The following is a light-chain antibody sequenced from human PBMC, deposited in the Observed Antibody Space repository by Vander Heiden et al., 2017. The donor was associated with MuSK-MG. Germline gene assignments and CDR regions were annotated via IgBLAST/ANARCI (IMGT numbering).Light chain of an antibody. CDR2: SNS. CDR3: AAWDASLNGWV. Sequence: QSVLTQSPSASGTPGQSVTISCSGSSSNVGSNTVTWYQQLPVTAPKVLVYSNSQRRSGGPDRFSGSKSGTSASLAISGLQAEDEADYYCAAWDASLNGWVFGGGTKLTVL. J-gene: IGLJ3*02. CDR1: SSNVGSNT. V-gene: IGLV1-44*01.